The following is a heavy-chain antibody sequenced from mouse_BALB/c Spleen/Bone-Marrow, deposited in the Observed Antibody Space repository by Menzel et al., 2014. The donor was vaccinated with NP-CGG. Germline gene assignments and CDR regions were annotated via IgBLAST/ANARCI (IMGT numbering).Heavy chain of an antibody. CDR1: GYTFTSYW. D-gene: IGHD4-1*01. J-gene: IGHJ2*01. CDR2: INPSTGYT. V-gene: IGHV1-7*01. CDR3: ATGYYFDY. Sequence: QVQLQQSGAELAKPGASVKMSCKASGYTFTSYWMHWVKQRPGQGLEWIGYINPSTGYTEYNQKFKDKATLTADKSSSTAYMQLSSLTSEDSAVYYCATGYYFDYWGQGTTHTVSS.